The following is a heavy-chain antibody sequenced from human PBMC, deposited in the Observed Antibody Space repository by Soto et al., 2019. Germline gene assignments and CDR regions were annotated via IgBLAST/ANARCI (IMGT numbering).Heavy chain of an antibody. CDR1: GFTFSSYW. CDR3: ARSAYGDYFYYYYMDV. V-gene: IGHV3-74*02. J-gene: IGHJ6*03. Sequence: EVQLVESGGGLVQPGGSQRLSCAASGFTFSSYWMHWVRQAPGKGLVWVSRINSDGSTTNYADSVKGRFTISRDIAKNTLYLQTNSLRAEDTAVYYCARSAYGDYFYYYYMDVWGKGTTVTVS. CDR2: INSDGSTT. D-gene: IGHD4-17*01.